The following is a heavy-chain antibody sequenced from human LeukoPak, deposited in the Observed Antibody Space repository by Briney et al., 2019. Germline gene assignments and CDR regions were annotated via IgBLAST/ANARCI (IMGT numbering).Heavy chain of an antibody. V-gene: IGHV3-74*01. J-gene: IGHJ4*02. Sequence: GGSLRLSCAASGVTFSSYWMHWVRQAPGKGLVWVSRINSDGSSSSYADSVKGRFTISRDNAKNTLYLQMNSLRAEDTAVYYCARVSNRWRYFDYWGQGTLVTVSS. CDR3: ARVSNRWRYFDY. CDR1: GVTFSSYW. D-gene: IGHD1-14*01. CDR2: INSDGSSS.